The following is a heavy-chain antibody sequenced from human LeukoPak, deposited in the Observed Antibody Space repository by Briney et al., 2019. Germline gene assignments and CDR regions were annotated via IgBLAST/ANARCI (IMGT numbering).Heavy chain of an antibody. CDR2: ISSSSSTI. J-gene: IGHJ4*02. Sequence: GGSLRLSCAASGFTFSSYSMNWVRQAPGKGLEWVSYISSSSSTIYYADPVKGRFTISRDNAKNSLYLQMNSLRAEDTAVYYCAREEERQQLAFDYWGQGTLVTVSS. D-gene: IGHD6-13*01. V-gene: IGHV3-48*04. CDR3: AREEERQQLAFDY. CDR1: GFTFSSYS.